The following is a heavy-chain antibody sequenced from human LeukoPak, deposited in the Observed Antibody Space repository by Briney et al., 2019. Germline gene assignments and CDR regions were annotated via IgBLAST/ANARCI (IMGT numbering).Heavy chain of an antibody. D-gene: IGHD3-22*01. J-gene: IGHJ4*02. CDR3: ARGYDSSGYTQYYFDY. Sequence: SETLSLTCTVSGGSISSYYLSWVRQPPGKGLEWIGRIYYSGSTYYNPSLKSRVTISVDTSKNQFSLKLSSVTAADTAVYYCARGYDSSGYTQYYFDYWGQGTLVTVSS. CDR1: GGSISSYY. V-gene: IGHV4-59*05. CDR2: IYYSGST.